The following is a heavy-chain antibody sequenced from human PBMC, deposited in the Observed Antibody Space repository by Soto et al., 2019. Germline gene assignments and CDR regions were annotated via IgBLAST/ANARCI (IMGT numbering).Heavy chain of an antibody. V-gene: IGHV3-23*01. D-gene: IGHD2-21*02. CDR1: GLTFSHNA. Sequence: EVQLLESGGGLVQPGGSLRLSCAASGLTFSHNAMSWVRQAPGKGLEWVSTISGNGRVTYYTDSVKGRFTISRDNSKNTMYMQMNSLRAEDTAVYYCANRGDDIKFFQHWGQGTLVTVSS. J-gene: IGHJ1*01. CDR2: ISGNGRVT. CDR3: ANRGDDIKFFQH.